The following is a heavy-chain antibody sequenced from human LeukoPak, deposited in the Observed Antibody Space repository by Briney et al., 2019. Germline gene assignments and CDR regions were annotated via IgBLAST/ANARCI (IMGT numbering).Heavy chain of an antibody. CDR2: IRQDGNEK. D-gene: IGHD3-22*01. V-gene: IGHV3-7*01. J-gene: IGHJ4*02. Sequence: QPGGSLRLSCAASGFTFSSYWMSWVRQAPGKGLQWVAIIRQDGNEKYYVDSVKGRFTISRDNARNSLYLQMNSLRVEDTAVYYCARVPYDSSGYYLGYYFDYWGQGALVTVSS. CDR1: GFTFSSYW. CDR3: ARVPYDSSGYYLGYYFDY.